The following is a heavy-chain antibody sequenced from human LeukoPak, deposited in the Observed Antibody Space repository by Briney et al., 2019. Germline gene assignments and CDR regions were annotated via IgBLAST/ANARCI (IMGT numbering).Heavy chain of an antibody. D-gene: IGHD3-10*01. CDR2: INPSGGST. V-gene: IGHV1-46*01. CDR3: ARGGLLWFGEYYPVP. CDR1: GYTFTSYY. Sequence: ASVKVSCKASGYTFTSYYMHWVRQAPGQGLEWMGIINPSGGSTSYAQKFQGRVTMTRDTSTSTVYMELSSLRSEDTAMYYCARGGLLWFGEYYPVPWGQGTLVTVSS. J-gene: IGHJ5*02.